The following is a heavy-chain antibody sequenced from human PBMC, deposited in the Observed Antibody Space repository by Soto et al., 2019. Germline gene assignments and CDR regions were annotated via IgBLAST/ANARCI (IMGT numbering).Heavy chain of an antibody. CDR2: IKQDGSEK. V-gene: IGHV3-7*01. J-gene: IGHJ4*02. CDR1: GFTFSSYW. D-gene: IGHD3-16*02. CDR3: ARDGDDYVWGGYRSPFRSGPSRTFDY. Sequence: GESLSLSCAASGFTFSSYWMSWVRQAPGKGLEWVANIKQDGSEKYYVDSVKGRFTISRDNAKNSLYLQMNSLRAEDTAVYYCARDGDDYVWGGYRSPFRSGPSRTFDYWGQGTLVTVSS.